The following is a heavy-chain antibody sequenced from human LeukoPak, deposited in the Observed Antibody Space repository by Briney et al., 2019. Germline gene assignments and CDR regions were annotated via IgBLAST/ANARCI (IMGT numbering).Heavy chain of an antibody. V-gene: IGHV3-21*01. J-gene: IGHJ4*02. Sequence: GGSLRLSCAASGFTFSSYSMNWVRQAPGKGLEWVSSISSSSSYIYYADSVKGRFTISRDNAKNSLYLQMNSLRAEDTAVYYCARDRPAGWELFDYWGQGTLVTVFS. D-gene: IGHD1-26*01. CDR1: GFTFSSYS. CDR3: ARDRPAGWELFDY. CDR2: ISSSSSYI.